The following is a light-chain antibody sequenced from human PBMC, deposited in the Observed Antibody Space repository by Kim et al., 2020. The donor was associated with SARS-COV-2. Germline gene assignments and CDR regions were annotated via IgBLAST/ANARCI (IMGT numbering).Light chain of an antibody. CDR3: QQYSAGART. Sequence: EIVMTQSPATLSVSPGETATLSFSASQSISDALPLYQQQPGQAPSPLIYRASTRDTGIPATFTGSGSGTDFTLTISGLQSEVSAVFYCQQYSAGARTFGQGTKLEF. J-gene: IGKJ2*01. CDR1: QSISDA. V-gene: IGKV3-15*01. CDR2: RAS.